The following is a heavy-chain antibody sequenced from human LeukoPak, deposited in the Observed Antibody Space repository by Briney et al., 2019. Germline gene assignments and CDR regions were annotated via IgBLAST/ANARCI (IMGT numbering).Heavy chain of an antibody. D-gene: IGHD3-22*01. Sequence: ASVKVSCKASGGTFSSYAISWVRQAPGQGLEWMGGIIPIFGTANYAQKFQGRVTITADESTSTAYMELSSLRSEDTAVYYCARDHRPTYYDSSGYPYYYYYMDVWGKGTTVTVSS. CDR2: IIPIFGTA. J-gene: IGHJ6*03. CDR3: ARDHRPTYYDSSGYPYYYYYMDV. V-gene: IGHV1-69*13. CDR1: GGTFSSYA.